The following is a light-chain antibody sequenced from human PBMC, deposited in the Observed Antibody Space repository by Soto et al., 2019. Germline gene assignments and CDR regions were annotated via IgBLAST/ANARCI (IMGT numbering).Light chain of an antibody. CDR2: DTS. CDR3: LLSYNAARV. V-gene: IGLV7-46*01. CDR1: TGAVTSNHH. J-gene: IGLJ2*01. Sequence: QTVVTQEPSLTVSPGGTVTLTCGSSTGAVTSNHHPYWFQQKAGQAPRTLIYDTSNKHSWTPARFSVSLLGDKAALTLSGAQPEDEAQYYCLLSYNAARVFGGGTKLTVL.